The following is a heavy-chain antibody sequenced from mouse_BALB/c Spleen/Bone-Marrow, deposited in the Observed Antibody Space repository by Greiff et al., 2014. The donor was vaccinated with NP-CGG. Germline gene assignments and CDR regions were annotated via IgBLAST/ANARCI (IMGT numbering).Heavy chain of an antibody. Sequence: VQLQQSGPELVKPGASVKISCKASGYSFTGYYMHWVKQSHVKSLEWIGRINPYNGVISYNQNFKDKASLTVDKSSSTAYMELHSLTSEDSAVDYCARNGPYAMDYWGQGTSVTVSS. CDR3: ARNGPYAMDY. D-gene: IGHD3-1*01. J-gene: IGHJ4*01. CDR1: GYSFTGYY. V-gene: IGHV1-31*01. CDR2: INPYNGVI.